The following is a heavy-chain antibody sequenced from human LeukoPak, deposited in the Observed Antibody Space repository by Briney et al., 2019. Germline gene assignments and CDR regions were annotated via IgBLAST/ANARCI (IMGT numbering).Heavy chain of an antibody. D-gene: IGHD3-10*01. CDR3: ARGSRHDYYGSGSYYSWFDP. Sequence: SETLSLTCTVSGYSISSGYYWGWIRQPPGKGLEWIGSIYHSGSTYYNPSLKSRVTISVDTSKNQLSLKLSSVTAADTAVYYCARGSRHDYYGSGSYYSWFDPWGQGTLVTVSS. CDR1: GYSISSGYY. CDR2: IYHSGST. J-gene: IGHJ5*02. V-gene: IGHV4-38-2*02.